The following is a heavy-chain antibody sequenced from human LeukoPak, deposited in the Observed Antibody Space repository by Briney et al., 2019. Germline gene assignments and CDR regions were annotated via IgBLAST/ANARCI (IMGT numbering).Heavy chain of an antibody. CDR2: INTDGNTI. D-gene: IGHD1-26*01. J-gene: IGHJ4*02. Sequence: PGGSLRLSCAASGFTFSDYWIHWVRQALGKGLVWVSRINTDGNTINYADSVKGRFTISRDNAKNTLYLQMNSLRAEDTAVYYCARARVGYYRFDYWGQGTLVTVSS. V-gene: IGHV3-74*01. CDR1: GFTFSDYW. CDR3: ARARVGYYRFDY.